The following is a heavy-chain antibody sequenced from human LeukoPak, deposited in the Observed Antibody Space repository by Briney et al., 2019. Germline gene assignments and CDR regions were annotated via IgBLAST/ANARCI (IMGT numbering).Heavy chain of an antibody. J-gene: IGHJ4*02. Sequence: SETLSLTCTVSGASIRNFYWSWIRQPPGKELEWIGYMYYTGDTTYNPSLKSRVTISVDKSRNQFSLKVISVTAADTAVYYCAKRPAYSSFRFDCWGQGTLVTVSS. CDR2: MYYTGDT. V-gene: IGHV4-59*12. D-gene: IGHD6-6*01. CDR1: GASIRNFY. CDR3: AKRPAYSSFRFDC.